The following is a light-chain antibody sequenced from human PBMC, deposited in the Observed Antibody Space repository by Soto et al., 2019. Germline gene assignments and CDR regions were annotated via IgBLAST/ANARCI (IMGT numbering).Light chain of an antibody. CDR2: AAS. V-gene: IGKV1-39*01. J-gene: IGKJ4*01. CDR3: QQSYSGVT. Sequence: DIPMTQSPSSLSASVGDRVTIACRASQTIINYLHWYQQKPGKAPKLLIYAASSLQSGVPSRFSGSGSGTDFTLTINSLQPEDFAIYYCQQSYSGVTFGGGTRVEIK. CDR1: QTIINY.